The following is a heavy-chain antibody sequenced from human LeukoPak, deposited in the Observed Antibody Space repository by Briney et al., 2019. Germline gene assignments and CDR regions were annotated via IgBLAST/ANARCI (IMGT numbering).Heavy chain of an antibody. Sequence: GGSLRLSCAASGFTFSSYGMHWVRQAPGKGLEWVAFIRYDGSNKYYADSVKGRFTISRDNSKNTLYLQMNSLRAEDTAVYYCARDRGRLDIVVVPAARRRGYSSSYPDYWGQGTLVTVSS. V-gene: IGHV3-30*02. D-gene: IGHD2-2*03. CDR2: IRYDGSNK. J-gene: IGHJ4*02. CDR3: ARDRGRLDIVVVPAARRRGYSSSYPDY. CDR1: GFTFSSYG.